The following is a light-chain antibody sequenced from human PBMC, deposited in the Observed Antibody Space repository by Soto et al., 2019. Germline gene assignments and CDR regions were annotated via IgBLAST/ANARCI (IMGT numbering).Light chain of an antibody. J-gene: IGKJ4*01. CDR2: SAS. Sequence: DIQMTQSQSSVSTSVGDRVTITCRASQGISSWLAWHQQNPGKAPKLLIYSASSLQSWVPSRFSGSGSGTDFTLTISSLQPEDFATYYCQQGHSFPLTFGGGTKVDIK. CDR1: QGISSW. V-gene: IGKV1-12*01. CDR3: QQGHSFPLT.